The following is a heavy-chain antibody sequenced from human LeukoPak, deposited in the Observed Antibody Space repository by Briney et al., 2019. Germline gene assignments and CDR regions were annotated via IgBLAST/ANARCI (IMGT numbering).Heavy chain of an antibody. Sequence: ASVKVSCKASGYTFTSYDINWVRQATGQGLEWMGWMNPNSGNTGYAQKFQGRVTITRNTSISTAYMELSSLRSEDAAVYYCARGKWELLNYFDYWGQGTLVTVSP. CDR2: MNPNSGNT. D-gene: IGHD1-26*01. J-gene: IGHJ4*02. CDR1: GYTFTSYD. V-gene: IGHV1-8*03. CDR3: ARGKWELLNYFDY.